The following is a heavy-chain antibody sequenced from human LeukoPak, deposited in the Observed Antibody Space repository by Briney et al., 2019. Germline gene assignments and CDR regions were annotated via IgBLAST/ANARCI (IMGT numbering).Heavy chain of an antibody. CDR1: GGSFSGYF. CDR3: ARGYPVYDYVWGSYRLYYFDY. CDR2: INHSGST. Sequence: SETLSLTCAVYGGSFSGYFWSWIGQPPGKGLEWIGEINHSGSTNYNPSLKSRVTISVDTSKNQFSLKLSSVTAADTAVYYCARGYPVYDYVWGSYRLYYFDYWGQGTLVTVSS. D-gene: IGHD3-16*02. V-gene: IGHV4-34*01. J-gene: IGHJ4*02.